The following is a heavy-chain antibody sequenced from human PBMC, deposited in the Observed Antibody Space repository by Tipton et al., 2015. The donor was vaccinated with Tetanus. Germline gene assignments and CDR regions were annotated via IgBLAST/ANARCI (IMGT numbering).Heavy chain of an antibody. D-gene: IGHD3-10*01. Sequence: SLRLSCAASGFTFSGFTFTNAWMSWVRQAPGKGLEWVGRIKSNIDGGAIDYAAPMKGRFILSREDSKNTVFLQKNSLKPEDTAVYFCTTAGAGGSGGGYWGQGTLVTVSS. J-gene: IGHJ4*02. CDR1: GFTFSGFTFTNAW. CDR2: IKSNIDGGAI. CDR3: TTAGAGGSGGGY. V-gene: IGHV3-15*01.